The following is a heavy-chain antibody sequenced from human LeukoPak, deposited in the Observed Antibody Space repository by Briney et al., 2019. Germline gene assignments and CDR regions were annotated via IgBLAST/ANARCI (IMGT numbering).Heavy chain of an antibody. CDR1: GFTFDDYA. D-gene: IGHD6-13*01. Sequence: PGGSLRLSCAASGFTFDDYAMHWVRQAPGKGLEWVSLISGDGGSTYYADSVKGRFTISRDNSKNSLCLQMNSLRTEDTALYYCSGPNSSLDYWGQGTLVTVSS. CDR3: SGPNSSLDY. CDR2: ISGDGGST. V-gene: IGHV3-43*02. J-gene: IGHJ4*02.